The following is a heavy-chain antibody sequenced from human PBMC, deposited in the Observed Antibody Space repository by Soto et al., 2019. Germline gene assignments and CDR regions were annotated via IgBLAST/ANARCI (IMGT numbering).Heavy chain of an antibody. J-gene: IGHJ4*02. CDR1: GFTFSSYG. CDR3: ARAGAAAAPFDY. V-gene: IGHV3-33*01. D-gene: IGHD6-13*01. CDR2: IWYDGSNK. Sequence: VQLVESGGGVVQPGRSLRLSCAASGFTFSSYGMHWVRQAPGKGLEWVAVIWYDGSNKYYADSVKGRFTISRDNSKNTLYLQMNSLRAEDTAVYYCARAGAAAAPFDYWGQGTLVTVSS.